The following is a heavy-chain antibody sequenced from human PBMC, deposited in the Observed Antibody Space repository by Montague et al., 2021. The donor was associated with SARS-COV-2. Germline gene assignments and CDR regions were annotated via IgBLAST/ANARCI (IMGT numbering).Heavy chain of an antibody. V-gene: IGHV4-34*01. CDR3: GRGKVTISVVLIFIPAAGHLDG. D-gene: IGHD3-3*01. CDR1: SGSFSDNN. J-gene: IGHJ3*01. CDR2: INNTGSA. Sequence: SETLSLTCAVYSGSFSDNNWTWIRKSPGKGLEWIGEINNTGSATYNPSPKGRVTLSRATSKNQFSLKLQSVTPAATAAYYCGRGKVTISVVLIFIPAAGHLDGRGPGTSVTVSS.